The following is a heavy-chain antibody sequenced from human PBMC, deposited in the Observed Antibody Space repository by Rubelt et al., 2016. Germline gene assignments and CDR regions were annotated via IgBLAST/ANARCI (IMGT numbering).Heavy chain of an antibody. Sequence: EWVSAISGSGGSTYYADSVKGRFTISRDNSKNTLFLQMNSLRAEDTAVYYCAKDRAVAGTDAFDIWGQGTMVTVSS. V-gene: IGHV3-23*01. CDR2: ISGSGGST. CDR3: AKDRAVAGTDAFDI. D-gene: IGHD6-19*01. J-gene: IGHJ3*02.